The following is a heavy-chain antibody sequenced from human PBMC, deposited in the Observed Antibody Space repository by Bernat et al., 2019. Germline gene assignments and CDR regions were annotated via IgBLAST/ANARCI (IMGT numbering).Heavy chain of an antibody. Sequence: QVQLVQSGAEVKKPGASVKVSCKASGYIFSSYTMHWVRQAPGQRPEWMGWITAGNGNTKYSQHFQDRVTITGDTSASIAYMELSSLKSEDTAVYYCARGPWGCWSGGRCYSGYFDYWGQGTLVTVSS. CDR3: ARGPWGCWSGGRCYSGYFDY. D-gene: IGHD2-15*01. J-gene: IGHJ4*02. CDR1: GYIFSSYT. V-gene: IGHV1-3*01. CDR2: ITAGNGNT.